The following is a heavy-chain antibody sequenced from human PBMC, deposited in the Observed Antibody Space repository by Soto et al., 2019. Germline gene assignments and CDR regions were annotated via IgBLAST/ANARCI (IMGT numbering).Heavy chain of an antibody. D-gene: IGHD6-13*01. J-gene: IGHJ6*02. Sequence: GGSLRLSCAASGFTFSSYGMHWVRQAPGKGLEWVAVIWYDGSNKYYADSVKGRFTISRDNSKNTLYLQMNSLRAEDTAVYYCARDRAIIRKAAAARPYYYYGMDVWGQGTTVTVSS. CDR2: IWYDGSNK. CDR1: GFTFSSYG. CDR3: ARDRAIIRKAAAARPYYYYGMDV. V-gene: IGHV3-33*01.